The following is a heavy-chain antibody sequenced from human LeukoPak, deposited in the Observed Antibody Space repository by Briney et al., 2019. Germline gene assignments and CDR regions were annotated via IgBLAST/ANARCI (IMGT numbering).Heavy chain of an antibody. Sequence: GESLQISCKGSGYIFTSYWIGWVRQMPGKGLEWMGIIYPGDSDTRYSPSFQGQVTISADKSISTAYLQWSSLKASDTAMYYCARHRITMVRGVIIPYYYYYMDVWGKGTTVTVSS. V-gene: IGHV5-51*01. CDR3: ARHRITMVRGVIIPYYYYYMDV. J-gene: IGHJ6*03. CDR1: GYIFTSYW. D-gene: IGHD3-10*01. CDR2: IYPGDSDT.